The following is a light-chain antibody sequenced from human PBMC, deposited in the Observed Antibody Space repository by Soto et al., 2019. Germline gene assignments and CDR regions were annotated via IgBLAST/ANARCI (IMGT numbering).Light chain of an antibody. CDR1: QPISNW. Sequence: DIQMTQSPSFVSASVGDRVTITCRASQPISNWLAWYQQKPGKAPKLLIYVASALHSGVPSRFSGSGSGTEFTLTISSLQPEDVATYYGQQANSFPITFGQGTRLEIK. V-gene: IGKV1-12*01. CDR3: QQANSFPIT. CDR2: VAS. J-gene: IGKJ5*01.